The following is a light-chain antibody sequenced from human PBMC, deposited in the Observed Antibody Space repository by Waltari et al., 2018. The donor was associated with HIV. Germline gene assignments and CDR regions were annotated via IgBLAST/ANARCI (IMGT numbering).Light chain of an antibody. CDR2: GNT. J-gene: IGLJ2*01. CDR1: RSNIGAGYD. V-gene: IGLV1-40*01. Sequence: QSVLTQPPSVSGAPGQRVTISCTGTRSNIGAGYDVQWYQQLPGTAPKLLIYGNTNRPSGVPDRFSGAKSGTSASLDITGLHADDEADYFCQSYDSSLRGSKIFGVVTKLTVL. CDR3: QSYDSSLRGSKI.